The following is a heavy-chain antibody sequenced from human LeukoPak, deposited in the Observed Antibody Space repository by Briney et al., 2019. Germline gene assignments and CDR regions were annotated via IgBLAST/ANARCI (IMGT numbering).Heavy chain of an antibody. D-gene: IGHD6-13*01. CDR3: ARESRKQQLRRYWFDP. CDR2: IYYSGST. CDR1: GGSISSYY. V-gene: IGHV4-59*01. Sequence: PSETLSLTCTVSGGSISSYYWSWIRQPPGKGLEWIGYIYYSGSTNYNPSLKSRVTISVDTSKNQFSLKLSSVTAADTAVYYCARESRKQQLRRYWFDPWGQGTLVTVSS. J-gene: IGHJ5*02.